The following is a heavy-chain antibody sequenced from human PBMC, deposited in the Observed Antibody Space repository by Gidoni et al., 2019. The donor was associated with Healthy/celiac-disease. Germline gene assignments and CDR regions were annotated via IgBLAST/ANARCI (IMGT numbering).Heavy chain of an antibody. CDR2: INPNSGGT. V-gene: IGHV1-2*02. CDR3: ARDAVLRYFGPPDY. D-gene: IGHD3-9*01. CDR1: GYTFTGYY. Sequence: QVQLVQSVAEVKKPGASVEVSCKASGYTFTGYYMHWVRQAPGQGLEWMGWINPNSGGTNYAQKFQGRVTMTRDTSISSAYMERSRLRSDDTAVYYCARDAVLRYFGPPDYWGQGTLVTVSS. J-gene: IGHJ4*02.